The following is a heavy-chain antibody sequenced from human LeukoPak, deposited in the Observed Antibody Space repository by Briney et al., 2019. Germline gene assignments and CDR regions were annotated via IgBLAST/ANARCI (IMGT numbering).Heavy chain of an antibody. D-gene: IGHD4-17*01. Sequence: ASVKVSCKASGYTFTGYYMHWVRQAPGQGLEWMGWINPNSGGTNYAQKFKGRVTMTRDTSISTAYMELSRLRSDDTAVYYCARDLPRSVTTSDYWGQGTLVTVSS. CDR2: INPNSGGT. J-gene: IGHJ4*02. V-gene: IGHV1-2*02. CDR1: GYTFTGYY. CDR3: ARDLPRSVTTSDY.